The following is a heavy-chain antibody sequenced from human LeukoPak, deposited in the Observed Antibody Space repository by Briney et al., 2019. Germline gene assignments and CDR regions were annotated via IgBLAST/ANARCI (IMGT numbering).Heavy chain of an antibody. CDR3: ARGRWLPNAFDI. V-gene: IGHV4-59*01. Sequence: SETLSLTCTVSGGSISSYYWSWVRQPPGKGLEWIGYIYYSGRTDYNPSLKSRVTISVDTSKHQFSMKLKSVTAADTAVYFCARGRWLPNAFDIWGQGTMVTVFS. J-gene: IGHJ3*02. CDR2: IYYSGRT. D-gene: IGHD5-24*01. CDR1: GGSISSYY.